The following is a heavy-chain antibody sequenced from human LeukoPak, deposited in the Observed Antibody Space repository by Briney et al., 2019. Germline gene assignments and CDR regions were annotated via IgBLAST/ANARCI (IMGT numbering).Heavy chain of an antibody. CDR3: ARDRGKQLVLHLDY. CDR2: ISSSSSTI. V-gene: IGHV3-48*01. J-gene: IGHJ4*02. D-gene: IGHD6-13*01. Sequence: GGSLRLSCAATGFTFSSYSMNWVRQAPGKGLEWVSYISSSSSTIYYADSVKGRFTISRDNAKNSLYLQVNSLRAEDTAVYYCARDRGKQLVLHLDYWGQGTLVTVSS. CDR1: GFTFSSYS.